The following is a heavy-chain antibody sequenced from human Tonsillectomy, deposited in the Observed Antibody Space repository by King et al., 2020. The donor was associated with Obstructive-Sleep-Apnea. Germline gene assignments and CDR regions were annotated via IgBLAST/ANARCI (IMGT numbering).Heavy chain of an antibody. D-gene: IGHD3-10*01. CDR3: AKNPYEGGSGSYYRVNWFDP. CDR1: GFTFNNFA. J-gene: IGHJ5*02. Sequence: VQLVESGGGLVQPGGSLRLSCAASGFTFNNFALSWVRQAPGNGPEWVSSISASGDSTYYADSVKGRFAIFRDNSKNTLSPQMSSLRAEDTAIYFWAKNPYEGGSGSYYRVNWFDPWGQGTLVTVSS. CDR2: ISASGDST. V-gene: IGHV3-23*04.